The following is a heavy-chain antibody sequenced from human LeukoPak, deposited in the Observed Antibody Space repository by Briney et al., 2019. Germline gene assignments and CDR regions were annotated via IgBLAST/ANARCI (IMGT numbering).Heavy chain of an antibody. CDR2: ISSSGSTI. CDR3: ARSLINTIRSGFDS. V-gene: IGHV3-48*03. CDR1: GFTFSSYE. Sequence: GGSLRLSCAASGFTFSSYEMNWVRQAPGKGLEWVSYISSSGSTIYYADSVKGRFTISRDNSKNTLYLQMTSLRAEDTAVYSCARSLINTIRSGFDSWGQGALVTVSS. J-gene: IGHJ4*02. D-gene: IGHD3-3*01.